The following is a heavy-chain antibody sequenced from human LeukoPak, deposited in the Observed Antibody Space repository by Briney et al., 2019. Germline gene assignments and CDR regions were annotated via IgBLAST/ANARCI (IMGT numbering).Heavy chain of an antibody. V-gene: IGHV1-8*01. Sequence: VASVKVSCKASGYTFTSYDINWVRQAPGQGLEWMGWMNPNSGNTGYAQKFQGRVTMTRNTSISTAYMELSSLRSEDTAVYYCARGRYQLLGFDYWGQGTLVTVSS. D-gene: IGHD2-2*01. CDR3: ARGRYQLLGFDY. J-gene: IGHJ4*02. CDR2: MNPNSGNT. CDR1: GYTFTSYD.